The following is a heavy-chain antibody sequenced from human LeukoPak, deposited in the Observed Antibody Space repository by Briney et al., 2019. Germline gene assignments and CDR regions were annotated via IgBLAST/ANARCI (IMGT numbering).Heavy chain of an antibody. CDR3: ARGRNGPSADYYYGMDV. CDR1: GGSITYF. Sequence: SETLSLTCTVSGGSITYFWTWIRQRAGKGLEWIGRIHASGGTRYNPSLRSRVTMSLDTSKNQFSLTLTSVTAADTAIYFCARGRNGPSADYYYGMDVWGQGITVTVSS. CDR2: IHASGGT. D-gene: IGHD3-10*01. V-gene: IGHV4-4*07. J-gene: IGHJ6*02.